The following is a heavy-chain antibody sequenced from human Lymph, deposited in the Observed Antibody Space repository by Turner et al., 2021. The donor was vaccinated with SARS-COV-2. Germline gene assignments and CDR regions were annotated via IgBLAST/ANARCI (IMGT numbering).Heavy chain of an antibody. Sequence: QVQLVQAGAEVKKPGSSVKVSCKASGGTFSSSAISWVRQAPGQGLEWMGGIIPIVGTANYAQRFQGRVTITADESTSTAYMELRSLRSEDTAVYYCARGAAYCSGGSCYRKGFDYWGQGTPVTVSS. CDR3: ARGAAYCSGGSCYRKGFDY. J-gene: IGHJ4*02. CDR2: IIPIVGTA. D-gene: IGHD2-15*01. V-gene: IGHV1-69*01. CDR1: GGTFSSSA.